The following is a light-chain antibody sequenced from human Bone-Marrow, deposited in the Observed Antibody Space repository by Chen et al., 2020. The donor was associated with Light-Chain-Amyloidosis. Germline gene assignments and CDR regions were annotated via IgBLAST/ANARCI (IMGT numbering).Light chain of an antibody. V-gene: IGLV2-14*01. Sequence: QSALTQPASVSGSPGQSITLSCTGTRSDVGGDNHFSWYQQHPDKAPKLMIYEVTNRPSWVPDRFSRSKSDNTAYLPISGLQTEDEADYFCSAYTITNTLVFGSGTRVTVL. CDR3: SAYTITNTLV. J-gene: IGLJ1*01. CDR2: EVT. CDR1: RSDVGGDNH.